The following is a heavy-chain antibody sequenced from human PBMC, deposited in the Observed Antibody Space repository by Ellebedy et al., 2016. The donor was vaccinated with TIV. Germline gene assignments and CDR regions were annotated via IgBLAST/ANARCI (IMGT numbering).Heavy chain of an antibody. CDR1: GGSFSGYY. Sequence: SETLSLXCAVYGGSFSGYYWSWIRQPPGKGLEWIGEINHSGSTNYNPSLKSRVTISVDTSKNQFSLKLSSVTAADTAVYYCARGWYYYDSSGYFGWFDPWGQGTLVTVSS. CDR2: INHSGST. CDR3: ARGWYYYDSSGYFGWFDP. D-gene: IGHD3-22*01. V-gene: IGHV4-34*01. J-gene: IGHJ5*02.